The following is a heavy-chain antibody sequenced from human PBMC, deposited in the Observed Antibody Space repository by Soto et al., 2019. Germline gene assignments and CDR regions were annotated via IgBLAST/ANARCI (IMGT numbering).Heavy chain of an antibody. V-gene: IGHV1-3*01. CDR3: ARGGVRFAAYFDY. D-gene: IGHD2-8*01. J-gene: IGHJ4*02. CDR2: INAGNGNT. Sequence: XSVKVSFKASVYTFTSYAMHWVRQAPGQRLEWMGWINAGNGNTKYSQKFQGRVTITRDTSASTAYMELSSLRSEDTAVYYCARGGVRFAAYFDYWGQGTLVTVSS. CDR1: VYTFTSYA.